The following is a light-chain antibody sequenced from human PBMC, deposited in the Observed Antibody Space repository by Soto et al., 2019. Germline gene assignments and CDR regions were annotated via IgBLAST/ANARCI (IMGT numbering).Light chain of an antibody. J-gene: IGKJ4*01. V-gene: IGKV3D-15*01. Sequence: EIVMTQSPATLSVSPGERATLSCRASQSVNNNLAWYQQKPGQAPRLLIYGASNRATGIPARFSGTGSGTEFTLTISSLQSEDFAIYYCQQYNNWPLTFGGATKVDIK. CDR1: QSVNNN. CDR3: QQYNNWPLT. CDR2: GAS.